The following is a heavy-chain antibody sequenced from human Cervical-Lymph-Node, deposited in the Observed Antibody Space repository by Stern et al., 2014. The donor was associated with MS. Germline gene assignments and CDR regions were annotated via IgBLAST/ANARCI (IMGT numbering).Heavy chain of an antibody. CDR2: IKHDGSDE. V-gene: IGHV3-7*01. Sequence: EVQLLESGGGLVRPGGSLRLSCAASGFSFNDYWMTWVRQAPGMGLEWVANIKHDGSDEYYVDSVKGRFTISRDNAKNSLYLQMNSLRAEDTALYYCARGASDFDYWGQGTLVTVSS. J-gene: IGHJ4*02. CDR1: GFSFNDYW. D-gene: IGHD6-19*01. CDR3: ARGASDFDY.